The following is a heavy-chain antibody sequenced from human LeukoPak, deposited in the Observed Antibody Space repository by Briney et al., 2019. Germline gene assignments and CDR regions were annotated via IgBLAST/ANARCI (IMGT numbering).Heavy chain of an antibody. D-gene: IGHD3-22*01. J-gene: IGHJ3*02. CDR3: ARVTMTAPDDAFDI. Sequence: SETLPLTCTVSGGSISSYYRSWIRQPAGKGLEWIGRIYTSGSTNYNPSLKSRVAMSVDTSKNQFSLKLSSVTAADTAVYYCARVTMTAPDDAFDIWGQGTMVTVSS. CDR2: IYTSGST. V-gene: IGHV4-4*07. CDR1: GGSISSYY.